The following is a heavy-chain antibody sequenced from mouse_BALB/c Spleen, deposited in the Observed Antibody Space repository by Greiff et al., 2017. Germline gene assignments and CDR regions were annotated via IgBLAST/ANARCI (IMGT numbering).Heavy chain of an antibody. Sequence: QVQLKESGPGLVAPSQSLSITCTVSGFSLTGYGVNWVRQPPGKGLEWLGMIWGDGSTDYNSALKSRLSISTDNSKRQVILKMNSMRTDDAARYFYDSNYGDDGGFDYWGQGTTLTVSS. D-gene: IGHD2-14*01. V-gene: IGHV2-6-7*01. CDR3: DSNYGDDGGFDY. CDR1: GFSLTGYG. J-gene: IGHJ2*01. CDR2: IWGDGST.